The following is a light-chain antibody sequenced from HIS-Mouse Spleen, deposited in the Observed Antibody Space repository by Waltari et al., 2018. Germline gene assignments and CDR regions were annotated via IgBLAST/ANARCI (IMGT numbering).Light chain of an antibody. Sequence: QSALTQPASVSGSPGQSITISCPGTSSDVGSYNLVSWYQQPPGKAPKPMIYEGSKRPSGVSNRFSGSKSGNTASLTISGLQAEDEADYYCCSYAGSSTLVFGGGTKLTVL. CDR3: CSYAGSSTLV. J-gene: IGLJ3*02. CDR1: SSDVGSYNL. V-gene: IGLV2-23*01. CDR2: EGS.